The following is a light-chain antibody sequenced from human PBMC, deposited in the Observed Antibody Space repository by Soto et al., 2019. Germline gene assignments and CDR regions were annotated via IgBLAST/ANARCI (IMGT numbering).Light chain of an antibody. CDR2: EVS. V-gene: IGLV2-18*02. CDR3: NSYTSSETYV. CDR1: SSDVGSYNR. Sequence: QSVLTQPPSVSGSPGQSVTISCTGTSSDVGSYNRVAWYQQPPGTAPKLMIYEVSNRPSGVPDRFSGSKSGNTASLTISGLQAEDEADYYCNSYTSSETYVFGTGTKVTDL. J-gene: IGLJ1*01.